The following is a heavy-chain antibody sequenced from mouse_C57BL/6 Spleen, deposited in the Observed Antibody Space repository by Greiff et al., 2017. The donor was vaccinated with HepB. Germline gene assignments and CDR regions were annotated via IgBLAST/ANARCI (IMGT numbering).Heavy chain of an antibody. CDR2: INPNNGGT. J-gene: IGHJ4*01. D-gene: IGHD1-1*01. V-gene: IGHV1-26*01. Sequence: EVQLQQSGPELVKPGASVKISCKASGYTFTDYYMNWVKQSHGKSLEWIGDINPNNGGTSYNQKFKGKATLTVDKSSSTAYMELRSLTSEDSAVYYCARRKALRRDYYAMDYWGQGASVTVSS. CDR1: GYTFTDYY. CDR3: ARRKALRRDYYAMDY.